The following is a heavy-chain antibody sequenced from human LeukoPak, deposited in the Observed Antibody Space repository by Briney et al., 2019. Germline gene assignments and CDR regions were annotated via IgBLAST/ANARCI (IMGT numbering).Heavy chain of an antibody. CDR1: GGSISSYY. Sequence: SETLSLTCTVPGGSISSYYWSWIRQPPGKGLEWIGYIYHSGSTNYNPSLKSRVTISVDTSKNQFSLKLSSVTAADTAVYYCARGGYSSLPFDYWGQGTLVTVSS. CDR3: ARGGYSSLPFDY. D-gene: IGHD6-19*01. CDR2: IYHSGST. V-gene: IGHV4-59*01. J-gene: IGHJ4*02.